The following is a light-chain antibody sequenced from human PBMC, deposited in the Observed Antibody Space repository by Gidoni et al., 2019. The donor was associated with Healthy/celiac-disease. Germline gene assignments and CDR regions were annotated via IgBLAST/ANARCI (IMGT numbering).Light chain of an antibody. CDR1: SGSIASNY. J-gene: IGLJ3*02. Sequence: NFMLTQPHSVSESPGQTVTISCTGSSGSIASNYVQWYQQRPGSAPTTVIYEDNQRPSGVPDRFSGSIDSSSNSASLTISGLKTEDEADYYCQSYDSSNQWVFGGGTKLTVL. V-gene: IGLV6-57*02. CDR3: QSYDSSNQWV. CDR2: EDN.